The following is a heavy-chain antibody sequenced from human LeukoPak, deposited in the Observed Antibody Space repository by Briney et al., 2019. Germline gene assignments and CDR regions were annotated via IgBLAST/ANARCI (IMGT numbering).Heavy chain of an antibody. CDR3: ARAPSSSGWRQMLLISGAFDI. V-gene: IGHV4-39*07. D-gene: IGHD6-19*01. CDR2: IYYSGST. J-gene: IGHJ3*02. Sequence: PSETLSLTCTVSGGSISSSSHYWGWIRQPPGKGLEWIGSIYYSGSTYYNPSLKSRVTISVVTSKNQFSLKLSSVTAADTAVYYCARAPSSSGWRQMLLISGAFDIWGQGTMVTVSS. CDR1: GGSISSSSHY.